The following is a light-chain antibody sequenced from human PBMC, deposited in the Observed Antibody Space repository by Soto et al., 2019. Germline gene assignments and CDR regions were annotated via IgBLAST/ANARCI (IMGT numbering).Light chain of an antibody. Sequence: QSALTQPPSASGSPGQSVTISCTGTSSDVGGYNYVSWYQQHPGKAPKLMIYEVSKRPSGVPDRFSGSKSGNTASLTVSGLQAEDEADYYCRSYAGSNTLGVFGGGTKLTVL. J-gene: IGLJ2*01. CDR2: EVS. CDR3: RSYAGSNTLGV. CDR1: SSDVGGYNY. V-gene: IGLV2-8*01.